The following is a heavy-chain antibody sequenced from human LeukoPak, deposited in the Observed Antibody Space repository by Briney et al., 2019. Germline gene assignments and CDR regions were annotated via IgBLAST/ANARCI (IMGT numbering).Heavy chain of an antibody. CDR2: INPSGGST. J-gene: IGHJ4*02. Sequence: GASVKVSCKASGYTFTSYYMHWVRQAPGQGLEWMGIINPSGGSTSYAQKFQGRVTMTRDTSTSTVYMELSSLRSEDTAVYYCARASRSGLRFLEWLWDYWGQGTLVTVSS. D-gene: IGHD3-3*01. CDR3: ARASRSGLRFLEWLWDY. CDR1: GYTFTSYY. V-gene: IGHV1-46*01.